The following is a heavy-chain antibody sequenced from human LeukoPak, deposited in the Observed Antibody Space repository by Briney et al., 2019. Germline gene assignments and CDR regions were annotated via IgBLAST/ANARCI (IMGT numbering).Heavy chain of an antibody. CDR2: ISAYNGNT. D-gene: IGHD5-18*01. CDR3: ARDTAMGSRFDY. V-gene: IGHV1-18*01. CDR1: GYTFTSYG. J-gene: IGHJ4*02. Sequence: ASVKVSCKASGYTFTSYGISWVRQAPGQGLEWMGWISAYNGNTNYAQKLQGRVTMTTDTSTSTVYMELRSLRSDDTAVYYCARDTAMGSRFDYWGQGTLVTVSS.